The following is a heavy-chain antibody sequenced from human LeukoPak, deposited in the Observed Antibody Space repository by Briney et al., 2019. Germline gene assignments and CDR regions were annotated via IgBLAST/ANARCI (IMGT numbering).Heavy chain of an antibody. CDR3: ASGSYSSLNPSWDY. V-gene: IGHV1-18*01. CDR1: GYTFTSYD. CDR2: ISAYNGNT. D-gene: IGHD1-26*01. J-gene: IGHJ4*02. Sequence: ASVKVSCKASGYTFTSYDINWVRQAPGQGLEWMGWISAYNGNTNYAQKLQGRVTMTTDTSTSTAYMELRSLRSDDTAVYYCASGSYSSLNPSWDYWGQGTLVTVSS.